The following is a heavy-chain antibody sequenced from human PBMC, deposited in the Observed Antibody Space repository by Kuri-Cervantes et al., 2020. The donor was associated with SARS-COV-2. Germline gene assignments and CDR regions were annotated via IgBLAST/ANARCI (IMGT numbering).Heavy chain of an antibody. Sequence: SETLSLTCTVSGGSISSSSYYWGWIRQPPGKGLEWIGSIYYSGSTYYNPSLKSRVTISVDTSKNQFPLKLSSVTAADTAVYYCARRLGDSSSWTSYYFVYWGQGTLVTVSS. D-gene: IGHD6-13*01. CDR1: GGSISSSSYY. CDR3: ARRLGDSSSWTSYYFVY. V-gene: IGHV4-39*01. CDR2: IYYSGST. J-gene: IGHJ4*02.